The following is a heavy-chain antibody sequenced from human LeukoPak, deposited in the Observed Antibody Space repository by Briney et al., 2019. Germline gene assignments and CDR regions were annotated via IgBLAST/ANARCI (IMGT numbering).Heavy chain of an antibody. J-gene: IGHJ4*02. CDR2: ISWNSGSI. D-gene: IGHD2-2*02. CDR3: AKDIAKSNIVVVPAAIFDY. Sequence: GRSLRLSCAASGFTFDDYAMHWVRQAPGKGLEWVSGISWNSGSIGYADSVKGRLTISRDDAKNSLYLQMNSLRAEDTALYYCAKDIAKSNIVVVPAAIFDYWGQGTLVTVSS. V-gene: IGHV3-9*01. CDR1: GFTFDDYA.